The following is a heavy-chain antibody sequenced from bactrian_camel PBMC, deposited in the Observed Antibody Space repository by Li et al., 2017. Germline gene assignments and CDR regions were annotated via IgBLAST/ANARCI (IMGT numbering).Heavy chain of an antibody. Sequence: VQLVESGGGLVQPGGSLRLSCAASGFTFSSYGMSWVRLPPGKEREGVAVIDSDGVTSYADSVKGRFTISKANAKDTLYLQMNNLKPEDTAVYYCAADSPTARADVRTLYAMYLGQGTQVTVS. V-gene: IGHV3S42*01. J-gene: IGHJ4*01. D-gene: IGHD3*01. CDR1: GFTFSSYG. CDR2: IDSDGVT. CDR3: AADSPTARADVRTLYAMY.